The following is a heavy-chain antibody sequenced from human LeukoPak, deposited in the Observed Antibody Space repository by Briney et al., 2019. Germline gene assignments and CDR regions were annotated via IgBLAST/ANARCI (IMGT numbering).Heavy chain of an antibody. D-gene: IGHD1-1*01. Sequence: PVRSLRLSCAAPGFTFSSYAMHWVRQAPGKGLEWVAVISYDGSNKYYADSVKGRFTISRDNSKNTLYLQMNSLRAEDTAVYYCARVGWENWYYFDYWGQGTLVTVSS. V-gene: IGHV3-30-3*01. J-gene: IGHJ4*02. CDR2: ISYDGSNK. CDR1: GFTFSSYA. CDR3: ARVGWENWYYFDY.